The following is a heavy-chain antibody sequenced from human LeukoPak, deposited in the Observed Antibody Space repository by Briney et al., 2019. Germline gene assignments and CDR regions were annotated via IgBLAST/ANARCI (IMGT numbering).Heavy chain of an antibody. CDR2: INHSGST. D-gene: IGHD6-19*01. CDR1: GGSFSGYY. CDR3: ARSYSSGWYFTL. V-gene: IGHV4-34*01. Sequence: SETLSLTCAVYGGSFSGYYWSWIRQPPGKGLEWIGEINHSGSTNYNPSLKSRVTISVDTSKNQFSLKLSSVTAADTAVYYCARSYSSGWYFTLWGQGTLVTVSS. J-gene: IGHJ4*02.